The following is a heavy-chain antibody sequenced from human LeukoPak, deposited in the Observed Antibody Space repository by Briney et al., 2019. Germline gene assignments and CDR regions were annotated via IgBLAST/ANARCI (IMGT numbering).Heavy chain of an antibody. D-gene: IGHD3-10*01. V-gene: IGHV3-9*01. CDR1: GFTFDDYA. J-gene: IGHJ4*02. Sequence: PGRSLRLSCADSGFTFDDYAMHWVRQAPGKGLEWVSHISWNGGTIGYADSVKGRFTISRDNAKNSLYLQMNSPRAEDTALYYCAKGSYGSGSYSDYWGQGTLVTVSS. CDR3: AKGSYGSGSYSDY. CDR2: ISWNGGTI.